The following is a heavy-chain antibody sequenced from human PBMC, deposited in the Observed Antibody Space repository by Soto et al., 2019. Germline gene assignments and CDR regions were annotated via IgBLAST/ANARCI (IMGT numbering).Heavy chain of an antibody. V-gene: IGHV1-69*08. CDR2: IIPILGIA. D-gene: IGHD5-12*01. J-gene: IGHJ4*02. CDR3: ARDQGYGNFDY. Sequence: QVQLVQSGAEVKKPGSSVKVSCKASGGTFSSYTISWVRQAPGQGLEWMGRIIPILGIANYAQKFQGRVTITADKSTSTAYMELSSLRSEDTAVYYCARDQGYGNFDYWGQGTLVTVSS. CDR1: GGTFSSYT.